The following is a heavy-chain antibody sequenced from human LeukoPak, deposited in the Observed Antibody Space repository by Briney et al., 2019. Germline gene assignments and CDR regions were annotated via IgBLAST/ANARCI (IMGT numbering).Heavy chain of an antibody. Sequence: GGSLRLSGAASGFTFSSYSMNWVRQAPGKGLEWVSSISSSSSYIYYADSVKGRFTISRDNAKNSLYLQMNSLRAEDTAVYYCASGDDYGDAGAAFDIWGQGTMVTVSS. CDR2: ISSSSSYI. CDR1: GFTFSSYS. J-gene: IGHJ3*02. V-gene: IGHV3-21*01. CDR3: ASGDDYGDAGAAFDI. D-gene: IGHD4-17*01.